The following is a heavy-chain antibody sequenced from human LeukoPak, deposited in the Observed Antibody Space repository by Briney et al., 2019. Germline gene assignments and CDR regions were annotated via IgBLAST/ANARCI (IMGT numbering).Heavy chain of an antibody. V-gene: IGHV3-30*02. J-gene: IGHJ4*02. D-gene: IGHD2-21*02. CDR1: GFIFSNYG. CDR2: IRYDGKTE. Sequence: GGSLRLSCVVSGFIFSNYGMHWVRQAPGKGLEWVAFIRYDGKTEHYADSVKGRLTVSRDTSKNTLYLQVNSLRVEDAAVYYCVRDGMVTEPINDWGQGTLVTVSS. CDR3: VRDGMVTEPIND.